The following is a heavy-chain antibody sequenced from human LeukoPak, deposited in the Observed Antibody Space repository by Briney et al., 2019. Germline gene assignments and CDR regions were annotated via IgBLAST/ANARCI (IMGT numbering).Heavy chain of an antibody. V-gene: IGHV4-59*12. CDR1: GGSISSYY. CDR3: ARGKAGSYGYLRAYYFDY. D-gene: IGHD5-18*01. J-gene: IGHJ4*02. CDR2: IYYSGST. Sequence: PSETLSLTCTVSGGSISSYYWSWIRQPPGKGLEWIGYIYYSGSTNYNPSLKSRVTISVDTSKNQFSLKLSSVTAADTAVYYCARGKAGSYGYLRAYYFDYWGQGTLVTVSS.